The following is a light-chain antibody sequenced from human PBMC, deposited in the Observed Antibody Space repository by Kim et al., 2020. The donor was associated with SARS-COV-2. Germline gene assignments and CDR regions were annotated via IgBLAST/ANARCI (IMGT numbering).Light chain of an antibody. J-gene: IGLJ2*01. CDR2: RNN. CDR1: SSNSVNNY. CDR3: AAWDDSLSGQV. Sequence: GDRAPSTCSGSSSNSVNNYVYGYQQLPGPALKLLIYRNNQRPAGVPDRFSGSKSGPSASLAISGLRSEDEADYYCAAWDDSLSGQVFGGGIQLTVL. V-gene: IGLV1-47*01.